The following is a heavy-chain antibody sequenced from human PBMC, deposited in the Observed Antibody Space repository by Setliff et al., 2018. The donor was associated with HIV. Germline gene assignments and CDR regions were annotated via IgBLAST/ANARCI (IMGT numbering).Heavy chain of an antibody. CDR3: ARADYDILTAYYSSAFDM. V-gene: IGHV3-74*01. Sequence: GGSLRLSCAASGLTFSNYWMHWVRQAPGKGLEWVSRIDSDGSDTNYADSVRGRFSISRDNSKSMLYLQMNKLRVYDTAMYYCARADYDILTAYYSSAFDMWGQGTMVTVSS. CDR1: GLTFSNYW. D-gene: IGHD3-9*01. CDR2: IDSDGSDT. J-gene: IGHJ3*02.